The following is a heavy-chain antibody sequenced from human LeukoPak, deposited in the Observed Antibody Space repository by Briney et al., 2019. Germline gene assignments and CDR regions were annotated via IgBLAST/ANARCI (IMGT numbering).Heavy chain of an antibody. D-gene: IGHD4-17*01. CDR3: ARERGTVAFYYMDV. J-gene: IGHJ6*03. Sequence: PSETLSLTCTVSGDSIGSGRSYWTWIRQRPGKGLEWIGYIDSSGGTYYNASLKSRLSMSLDTSKSQFSLRLGSVTAADTGVYYCARERGTVAFYYMDVWGTGTTVAVSS. CDR2: IDSSGGT. CDR1: GDSIGSGRSY. V-gene: IGHV4-31*03.